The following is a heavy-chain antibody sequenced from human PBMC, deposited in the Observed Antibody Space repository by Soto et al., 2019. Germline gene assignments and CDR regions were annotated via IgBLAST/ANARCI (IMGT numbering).Heavy chain of an antibody. J-gene: IGHJ4*02. CDR2: IIPIFGTT. V-gene: IGHV1-69*13. D-gene: IGHD1-26*01. CDR3: ARGNSGSYYSHFDY. Sequence: SVKVSCKASGFTFSSYTISWVRQAPGKGLEWMGGIIPIFGTTNYAQKFQGRVTITADESTTTAYMEMSSLRSADTAVYYCARGNSGSYYSHFDYWGQGNQVTVFS. CDR1: GFTFSSYT.